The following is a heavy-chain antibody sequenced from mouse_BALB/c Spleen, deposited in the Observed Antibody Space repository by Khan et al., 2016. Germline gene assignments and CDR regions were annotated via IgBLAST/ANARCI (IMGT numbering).Heavy chain of an antibody. CDR3: ARFYYGSSYFDY. D-gene: IGHD1-1*01. J-gene: IGHJ2*01. CDR2: ISYSGST. Sequence: EVQLQESGPGLVKPSQSLSLTCTVTGYSITSDYAWNWIRQFPGNKVEWMGYISYSGSTSYNPSLKSRISITRDPSKNQFFLQLNSVTTEDTATYYCARFYYGSSYFDYWGQGTTLTVSS. V-gene: IGHV3-2*02. CDR1: GYSITSDYA.